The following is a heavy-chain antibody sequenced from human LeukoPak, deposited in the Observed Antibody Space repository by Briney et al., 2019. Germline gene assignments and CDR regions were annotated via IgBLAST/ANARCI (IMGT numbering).Heavy chain of an antibody. CDR1: GYTFTSYG. CDR2: ISAYNGNT. J-gene: IGHJ4*02. Sequence: ASVKVSCKASGYTFTSYGISWVRQAPGQGLEWMGWISAYNGNTNYAQKLQGRVTMTTHTSTSTAYMELRSLRSDDTAVYYCARVTIWYYDILTGYSTEYYFDYWGQGTLVTVSS. V-gene: IGHV1-18*01. D-gene: IGHD3-9*01. CDR3: ARVTIWYYDILTGYSTEYYFDY.